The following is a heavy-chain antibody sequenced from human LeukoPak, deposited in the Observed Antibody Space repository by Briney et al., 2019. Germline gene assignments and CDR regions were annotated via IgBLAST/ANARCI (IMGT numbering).Heavy chain of an antibody. V-gene: IGHV4-34*01. CDR3: ARVLKQWLVRDNWFDP. CDR1: GGSFSGYY. J-gene: IGHJ5*02. Sequence: PSETLSLTCAVYGGSFSGYYWSWIRQPPGKGLEWIGEINHSGGTNYNPSLKSRVTISVDTSKNQFSLKLSSVTAADTAVYYCARVLKQWLVRDNWFDPWGQGTLVTVSS. D-gene: IGHD6-19*01. CDR2: INHSGGT.